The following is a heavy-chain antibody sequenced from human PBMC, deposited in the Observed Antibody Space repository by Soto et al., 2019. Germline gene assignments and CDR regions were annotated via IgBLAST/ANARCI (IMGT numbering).Heavy chain of an antibody. CDR3: XXXXGARPEYFQD. Sequence: QVPLVQSGAEVKKPGASVKVSCKASGYTFTSYGISWVRQAPGQGLEWMGWISPLTANAKYSQKSQGRVTMTTDTSTXXXXXXXXXXXXXXXXXXXXXXXXGARPEYFQDWGQGTLVTVSS. CDR2: ISPLTANA. J-gene: IGHJ1*01. V-gene: IGHV1-18*01. CDR1: GYTFTSYG. D-gene: IGHD4-17*01.